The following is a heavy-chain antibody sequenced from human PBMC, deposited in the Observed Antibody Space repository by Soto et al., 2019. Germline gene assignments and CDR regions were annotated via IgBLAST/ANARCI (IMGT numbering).Heavy chain of an antibody. D-gene: IGHD3-3*01. CDR2: IIPIFGTA. J-gene: IGHJ6*02. V-gene: IGHV1-69*06. CDR3: ARDIKSGPLDPERFGVVTEYGMDV. Sequence: QVQLVQSGAEVKKPGSSVKVSCKASGGTFSSYAISWVRQAPGQGLEWMGGIIPIFGTANYAQKFQGRVTITADKSTSTAYMELSSLRSEDMAVYYCARDIKSGPLDPERFGVVTEYGMDVWGQGTTVTVSS. CDR1: GGTFSSYA.